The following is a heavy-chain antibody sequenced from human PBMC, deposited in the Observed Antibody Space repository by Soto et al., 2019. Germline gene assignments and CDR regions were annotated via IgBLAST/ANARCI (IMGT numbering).Heavy chain of an antibody. CDR2: ISSSGSTI. Sequence: EVQLVESGGCLVQPGGSLRLSCASSGFTFSSYEMNWVRQAPGKGLEWVSYISSSGSTIYYADSVNGRFTISRDNAKNSLYLQMNSLRAEDTAVYYCARDSHSSAFDYWGQGTLVTVSS. V-gene: IGHV3-48*03. J-gene: IGHJ4*02. CDR1: GFTFSSYE. CDR3: ARDSHSSAFDY. D-gene: IGHD6-19*01.